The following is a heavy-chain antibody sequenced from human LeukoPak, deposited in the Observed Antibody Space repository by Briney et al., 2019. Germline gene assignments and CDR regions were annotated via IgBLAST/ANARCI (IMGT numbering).Heavy chain of an antibody. J-gene: IGHJ4*02. CDR1: GGTFASYA. CDR3: ARVSTEVGTAMAVFDY. CDR2: IIPIFGTV. D-gene: IGHD5-18*01. V-gene: IGHV1-69*05. Sequence: SVKVSCKASGGTFASYAISWVRQAPGQGLEWMGRIIPIFGTVNYAQKFQGRVTMTTDESTSTAYMELSSLRSEDTAVYYCARVSTEVGTAMAVFDYWGQGTLVTVSS.